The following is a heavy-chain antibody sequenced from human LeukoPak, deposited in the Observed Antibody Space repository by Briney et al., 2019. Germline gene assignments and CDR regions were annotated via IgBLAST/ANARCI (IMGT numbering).Heavy chain of an antibody. Sequence: GGSLRLSCAASGFTFSSYWMSWVRQAPGKGLEWVATIRQDGSQKYYVDSVKGRFTISRDNAKSSLYLQMNSLRAEHTAVYYCARADRLGAALLASFDYWGQGTLVTVSS. V-gene: IGHV3-7*01. D-gene: IGHD3-16*01. CDR1: GFTFSSYW. CDR3: ARADRLGAALLASFDY. J-gene: IGHJ4*02. CDR2: IRQDGSQK.